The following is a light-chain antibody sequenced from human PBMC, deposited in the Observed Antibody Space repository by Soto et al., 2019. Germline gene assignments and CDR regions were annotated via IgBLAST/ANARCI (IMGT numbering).Light chain of an antibody. CDR2: DVN. CDR3: CSYAGTYTYV. V-gene: IGLV2-11*01. J-gene: IGLJ1*01. CDR1: SSDVGGYKY. Sequence: QSVLTQPRSVSGSPGQSVTISCTGTSSDVGGYKYVSWYQQHPGKAPKLMIYDVNKRPSGVPDRFSGSRSGNTASLTISGLQAEDEADYYCCSYAGTYTYVFGTGTQLTVL.